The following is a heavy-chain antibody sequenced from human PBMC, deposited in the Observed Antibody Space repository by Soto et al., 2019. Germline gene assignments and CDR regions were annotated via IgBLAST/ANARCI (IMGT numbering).Heavy chain of an antibody. D-gene: IGHD5-18*01. CDR2: INAGNGNT. CDR1: GYPFTSYA. CDR3: ARGGNGYSYGYYYYYGMDV. J-gene: IGHJ6*02. Sequence: GGSVKVSFKACGYPFTSYAMHLVRQAPGQRLEWMGWINAGNGNTKYSQKFQGRVTITRDTSASTAYMELSSLRSEDTAVYYCARGGNGYSYGYYYYYGMDVWGQGTTVTVSS. V-gene: IGHV1-3*01.